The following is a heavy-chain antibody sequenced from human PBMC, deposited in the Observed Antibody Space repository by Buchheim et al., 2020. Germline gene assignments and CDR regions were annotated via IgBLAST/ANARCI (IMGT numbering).Heavy chain of an antibody. V-gene: IGHV3-7*03. J-gene: IGHJ5*02. CDR2: INEDGTEK. Sequence: EVYLVESGGGLVQPGGSLRLSCAASGFTFRNYWMNWVRQAPGQGLEWVANINEDGTEKYYVDSVKGRFTISSDNAMSSVYLQMSSLRVEDTAVYYCAKHSIPWGQGT. CDR3: AKHSIP. D-gene: IGHD2/OR15-2a*01. CDR1: GFTFRNYW.